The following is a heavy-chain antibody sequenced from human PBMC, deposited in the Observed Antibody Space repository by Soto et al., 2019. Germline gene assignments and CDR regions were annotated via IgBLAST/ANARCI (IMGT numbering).Heavy chain of an antibody. CDR3: ARDSRSAAAAFDI. J-gene: IGHJ3*02. CDR2: IIPIFGTA. CDR1: GGTFSSYA. V-gene: IGHV1-69*13. D-gene: IGHD6-13*01. Sequence: VKVFYTASGGTFSSYAISWVRQAPGQGLEWMGGIIPIFGTANYAQKFQGRVTITADESTSTAYMELSSLRSEDTAVYYCARDSRSAAAAFDIWGQGTMVTVSS.